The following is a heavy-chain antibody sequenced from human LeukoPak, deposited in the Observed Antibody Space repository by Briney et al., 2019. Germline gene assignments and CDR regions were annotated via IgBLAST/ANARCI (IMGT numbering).Heavy chain of an antibody. CDR3: AKDRGEYPAENFDY. D-gene: IGHD2-2*01. V-gene: IGHV3-20*04. J-gene: IGHJ4*02. CDR1: GFTFDIYG. Sequence: PGGSLRLSCAASGFTFDIYGMNWVRQAPGKGLEWVSGITSNGAAIGYADSVKGRFTISRDNAKNSLYLQMNSLRAEDTALYYCAKDRGEYPAENFDYWGQGTLVTVSS. CDR2: ITSNGAAI.